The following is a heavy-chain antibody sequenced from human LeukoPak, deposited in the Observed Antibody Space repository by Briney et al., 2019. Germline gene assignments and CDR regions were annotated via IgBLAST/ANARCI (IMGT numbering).Heavy chain of an antibody. CDR3: ASCLTYYYDSSGYYSRYFDY. CDR1: GGSISSSNW. V-gene: IGHV4-4*02. J-gene: IGHJ4*02. Sequence: SETLSLTCAVSGGSISSSNWWSWVRQPPGKGLKWIGEICHSGSTNYNPSLKSRVTISVDKSKNQFSLKLSSVTAADTAVYYCASCLTYYYDSSGYYSRYFDYWGQGTLVTVSS. CDR2: ICHSGST. D-gene: IGHD3-22*01.